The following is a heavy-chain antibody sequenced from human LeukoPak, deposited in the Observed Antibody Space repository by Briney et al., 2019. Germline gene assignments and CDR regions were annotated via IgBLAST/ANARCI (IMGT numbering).Heavy chain of an antibody. CDR1: GFTFSGSW. CDR3: ARDIRSLLYCSSTSCYGY. V-gene: IGHV3-7*01. J-gene: IGHJ4*02. CDR2: IKEDGSDK. D-gene: IGHD2-2*01. Sequence: GGSLRLSCAASGFTFSGSWMTWIRQAPGKGLEWVANIKEDGSDKYYVDSVKGRFTISRDNAKNSLYLQMNSLRAEDTAVYYCARDIRSLLYCSSTSCYGYWGQGTLVTVSS.